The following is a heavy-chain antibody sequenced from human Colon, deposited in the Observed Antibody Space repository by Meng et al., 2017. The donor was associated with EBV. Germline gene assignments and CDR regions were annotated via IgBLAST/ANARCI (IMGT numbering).Heavy chain of an antibody. CDR2: IYYSGST. V-gene: IGHV4-31*03. CDR1: GGSISSGNHY. D-gene: IGHD4-17*01. CDR3: ASLYGDSSVWYLDL. J-gene: IGHJ2*01. Sequence: QVQLQESGPGLVKPSQXLSLTCTVSGGSISSGNHYWSWIRHHPGKGLEYIGYIYYSGSTYYNPSLKSRVIISVDTSKNQFSLRLNSVTAADTAVYYCASLYGDSSVWYLDLWGRGTLVTVSS.